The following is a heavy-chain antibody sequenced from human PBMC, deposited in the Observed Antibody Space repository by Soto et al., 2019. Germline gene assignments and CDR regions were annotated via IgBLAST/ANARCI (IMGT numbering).Heavy chain of an antibody. V-gene: IGHV1-69*01. Sequence: QVQLVQSGAEVKKPGSSVKVSCKASGGTFNNYAISWVRQAPGQGLEWMGGIIPIIGTADYAHKFQGRLAISADDSTGTTCMELSSLRSEDTALYYWARGGVDVVATSAFDYWCQATLVTVSS. D-gene: IGHD5-12*01. J-gene: IGHJ4*02. CDR2: IIPIIGTA. CDR3: ARGGVDVVATSAFDY. CDR1: GGTFNNYA.